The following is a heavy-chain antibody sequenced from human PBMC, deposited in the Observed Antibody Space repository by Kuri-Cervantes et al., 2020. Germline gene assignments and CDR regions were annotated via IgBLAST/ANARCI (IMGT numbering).Heavy chain of an antibody. J-gene: IGHJ6*03. CDR2: IYYSGST. CDR1: GGSISSSSYY. D-gene: IGHD3-10*01. CDR3: ARGDYGSGSYYYYYYYMDV. V-gene: IGHV4-39*01. Sequence: SETLSLTCTVSGGSISSSSYYWGWIRQPPGKGLEWIGSIYYSGSTYYNPSLKSRVTISVDTSKNQFSLKLSSVTAADTAVYYCARGDYGSGSYYYYYYYMDVWGKGTTVTVSS.